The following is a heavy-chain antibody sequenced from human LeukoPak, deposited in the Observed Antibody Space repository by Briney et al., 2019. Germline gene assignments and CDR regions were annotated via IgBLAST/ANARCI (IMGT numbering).Heavy chain of an antibody. Sequence: PGGSLRLSCAASGFTFSDYWMSWVRQAPGKGLEWVANIKRDGSEKYYVDSVKGRFTISRDNAKNSLYLQMNSLRAEDTAVYYCARGGGSSSWYTWLDYWGQGTLVTVSS. D-gene: IGHD6-13*01. CDR3: ARGGGSSSWYTWLDY. CDR1: GFTFSDYW. J-gene: IGHJ4*02. V-gene: IGHV3-7*01. CDR2: IKRDGSEK.